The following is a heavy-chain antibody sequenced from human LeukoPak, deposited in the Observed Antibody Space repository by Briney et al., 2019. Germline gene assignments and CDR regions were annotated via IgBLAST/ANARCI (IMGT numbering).Heavy chain of an antibody. CDR1: GFTVSSNY. J-gene: IGHJ1*01. V-gene: IGHV3-48*01. CDR2: ISSSSSTI. Sequence: GGSLRLSCAASGFTVSSNYMSWVRQAPGKGLEWVSYISSSSSTIYYADSVKGRFTISRDNAKNSLYLQMNSLRAEDTAVYYCARDPVPFFQHWGQGTLVTVSS. D-gene: IGHD1-1*01. CDR3: ARDPVPFFQH.